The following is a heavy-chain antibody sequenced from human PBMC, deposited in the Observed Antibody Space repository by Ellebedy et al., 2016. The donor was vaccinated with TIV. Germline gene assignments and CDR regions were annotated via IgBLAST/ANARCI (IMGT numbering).Heavy chain of an antibody. CDR1: DYSISSSNW. CDR3: ARARPLIWGSSAFDI. Sequence: LRLSXAVSDYSISSSNWWGWIRQPPGKGLEWIGYIYYSGSINYNPSLKSRVTISVDTSKNQFSLKLSSVTAADTAVYYCARARPLIWGSSAFDIWGQGTMVTVSS. J-gene: IGHJ3*02. V-gene: IGHV4-28*02. D-gene: IGHD3-16*01. CDR2: IYYSGSI.